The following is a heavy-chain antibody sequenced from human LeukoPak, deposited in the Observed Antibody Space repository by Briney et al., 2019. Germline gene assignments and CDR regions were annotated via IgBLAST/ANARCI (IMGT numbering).Heavy chain of an antibody. CDR2: ISAYNGNT. D-gene: IGHD3/OR15-3a*01. CDR3: GRLQRIMIFGNYYYYMDV. Sequence: ASVKVSCKASGYTFTSYGISWVRQAPGQGLEWMGWISAYNGNTNYAQKLQGRVTMTTDTSTSTAYMELRNLRSDDTAVYYCGRLQRIMIFGNYYYYMDVWGKGTTVTVSS. J-gene: IGHJ6*03. CDR1: GYTFTSYG. V-gene: IGHV1-18*01.